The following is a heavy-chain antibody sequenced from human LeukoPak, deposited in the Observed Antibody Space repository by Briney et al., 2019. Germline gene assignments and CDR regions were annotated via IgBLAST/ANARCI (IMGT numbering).Heavy chain of an antibody. CDR1: GFTFSSYW. CDR3: ARSVGYSYDYYFDY. D-gene: IGHD5-18*01. V-gene: IGHV3-7*01. J-gene: IGHJ4*02. Sequence: GGSLRLSCAASGFTFSSYWMSWVRQAPGKGLGWVANIKQDGSEKYYVDSVKGRFTISRDNAKNSLYLQMNSLRAEDTAVYYCARSVGYSYDYYFDYWGQGTLVTVSS. CDR2: IKQDGSEK.